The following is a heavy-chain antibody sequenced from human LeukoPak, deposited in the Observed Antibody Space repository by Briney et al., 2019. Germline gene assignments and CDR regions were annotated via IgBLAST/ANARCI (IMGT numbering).Heavy chain of an antibody. Sequence: PGGSLRLSCAASGFTFSSYAMSWVRQAPGKGLEWVSAISGSGGSTYYRDSVKGRFTISRDNSKDTVFLQMNSLRAEDTAVYYCAKDRRVAVAGHEYWGQGTLVTVSS. CDR2: ISGSGGST. V-gene: IGHV3-23*01. CDR3: AKDRRVAVAGHEY. J-gene: IGHJ4*02. CDR1: GFTFSSYA. D-gene: IGHD6-19*01.